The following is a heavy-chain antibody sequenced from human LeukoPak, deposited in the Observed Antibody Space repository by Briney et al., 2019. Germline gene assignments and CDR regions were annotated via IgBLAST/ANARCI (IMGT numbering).Heavy chain of an antibody. CDR1: GYSISSGYY. J-gene: IGHJ4*02. Sequence: SETLSLTCTVSGYSISSGYYWGWIRQPPGKGLEWIGSIYHSGSTYYNPSLKSRVTISVDTSKNQFSLKLSSVTAADTAVYYCARGVDGYQQWDFDYWGQGTLVTVSS. CDR2: IYHSGST. V-gene: IGHV4-38-2*02. D-gene: IGHD5-24*01. CDR3: ARGVDGYQQWDFDY.